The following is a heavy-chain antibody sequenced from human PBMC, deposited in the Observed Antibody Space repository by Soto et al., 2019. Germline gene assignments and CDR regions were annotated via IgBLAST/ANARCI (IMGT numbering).Heavy chain of an antibody. CDR3: ARSSGVGIDF. D-gene: IGHD6-19*01. CDR1: GFSFNTHC. J-gene: IGHJ4*02. CDR2: IWFDGSKK. V-gene: IGHV3-33*01. Sequence: QVQLVESGGGVVPPGTSLRLSCGASGFSFNTHCMHWVRQSPGKGLEWVAVIWFDGSKKYYEDSVTGRFRISRDNSRSALYLEMDSLRVEDTGVYFCARSSGVGIDFWGQGTLVTVSS.